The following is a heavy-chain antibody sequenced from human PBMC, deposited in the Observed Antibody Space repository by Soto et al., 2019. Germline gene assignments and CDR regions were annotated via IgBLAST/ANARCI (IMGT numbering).Heavy chain of an antibody. CDR3: ARGNSLRITIFGVVISYFDY. J-gene: IGHJ4*02. Sequence: GGSLRLSCAASGFTFSSYSMNWVRQAPGKGLEWVSSISSSSSYIYYADSVKGRFTISRDNAKNSLYLQMNSLRAEDTAVYYCARGNSLRITIFGVVISYFDYWGQGTLVTVSS. CDR2: ISSSSSYI. V-gene: IGHV3-21*01. CDR1: GFTFSSYS. D-gene: IGHD3-3*01.